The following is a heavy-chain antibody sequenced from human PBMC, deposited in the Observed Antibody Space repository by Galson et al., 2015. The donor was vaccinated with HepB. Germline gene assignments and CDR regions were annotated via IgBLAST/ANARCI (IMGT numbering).Heavy chain of an antibody. D-gene: IGHD2-2*01. V-gene: IGHV3-7*03. CDR3: AREYCSSTSCPYYYYMDV. CDR1: GFTFSSYW. CDR2: IKQDGSEK. J-gene: IGHJ6*03. Sequence: SLRLSCAASGFTFSSYWMSWVRQAPGKGLEWVANIKQDGSEKYYVDSVKGRFTISRDNAKNSLYLQINSLRAEDTAVYYCAREYCSSTSCPYYYYMDVWGKGTTVTVSS.